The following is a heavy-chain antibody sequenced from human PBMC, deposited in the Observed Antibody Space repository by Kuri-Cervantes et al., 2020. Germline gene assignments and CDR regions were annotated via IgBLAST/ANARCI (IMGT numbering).Heavy chain of an antibody. Sequence: GESLKISCAASGFTFSSYGMHWVRQAPGKGLEWVAVIWYDGSNKYYADSVKGRFTISRDNSKNTLYLQMDSLRAEDTALYFCAKADCSSTICPKDYWGQGTLVTVSS. J-gene: IGHJ4*02. CDR3: AKADCSSTICPKDY. V-gene: IGHV3-30*02. CDR1: GFTFSSYG. CDR2: IWYDGSNK. D-gene: IGHD2-2*01.